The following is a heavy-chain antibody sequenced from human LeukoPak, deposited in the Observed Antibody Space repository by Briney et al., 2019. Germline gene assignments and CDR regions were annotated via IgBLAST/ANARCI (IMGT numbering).Heavy chain of an antibody. V-gene: IGHV1-69*04. D-gene: IGHD1-20*01. Sequence: GASVKVSCTASGYTFSGYYLHWVRQAPGQGLEWMGRIIPILGIANYAQKFQGRVTITADKSTSTAYMELSSLRSEDTAVYYCARGANWNDDYWGQGTLVTVSS. CDR2: IIPILGIA. J-gene: IGHJ4*02. CDR3: ARGANWNDDY. CDR1: GYTFSGYY.